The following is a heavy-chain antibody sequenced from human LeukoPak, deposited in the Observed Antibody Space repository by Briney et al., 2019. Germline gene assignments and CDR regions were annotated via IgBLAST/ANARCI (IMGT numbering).Heavy chain of an antibody. J-gene: IGHJ4*02. CDR2: IKQDGSEK. Sequence: PGGSLRLSCAASGFTFSSFWMSWVRQAPGKGLEWVANIKQDGSEKYYVDSVKGRFTISRDNAKNSLYLQMNSLRAEDTAVYYCARDSIFMAEGYWGQGTLVTVSS. CDR3: ARDSIFMAEGY. CDR1: GFTFSSFW. V-gene: IGHV3-7*01. D-gene: IGHD2-2*01.